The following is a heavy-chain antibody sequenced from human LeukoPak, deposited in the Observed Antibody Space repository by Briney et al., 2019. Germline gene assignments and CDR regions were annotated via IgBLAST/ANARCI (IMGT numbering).Heavy chain of an antibody. D-gene: IGHD6-19*01. V-gene: IGHV4-39*01. CDR1: GGSISSSGYS. CDR2: IYYSGST. CDR3: ARPTGYSSGWWGSDGMDV. J-gene: IGHJ6*02. Sequence: PSGTLSLTCTVSGGSISSSGYSWGWIRQPPGQGLEWIGSIYYSGSTYYNPSLKSRVTISVDTSKNQFSLKLSSVTAADTAVYYCARPTGYSSGWWGSDGMDVWGQGTTVTVSS.